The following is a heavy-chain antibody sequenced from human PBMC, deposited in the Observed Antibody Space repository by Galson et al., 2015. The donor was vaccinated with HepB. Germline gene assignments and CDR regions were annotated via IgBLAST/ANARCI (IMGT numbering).Heavy chain of an antibody. Sequence: SVKVSCKASGFMFTGYYLHWVRQVPGQRLEWMGRINPDGGATDSAQRFQDRVTLTSDTSINTAYMELRSLRPDDTAVYLCARDSDMDVWGTGTTVIVSS. CDR3: ARDSDMDV. CDR2: INPDGGAT. V-gene: IGHV1-2*06. CDR1: GFMFTGYY. J-gene: IGHJ6*03.